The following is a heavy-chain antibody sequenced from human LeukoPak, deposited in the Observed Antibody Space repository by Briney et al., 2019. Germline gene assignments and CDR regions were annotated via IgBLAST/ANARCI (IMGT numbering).Heavy chain of an antibody. CDR3: ARGTYDFWSGYYTPSDAFDI. V-gene: IGHV4-61*02. J-gene: IGHJ3*02. CDR1: GGSISSGSYY. D-gene: IGHD3-3*01. CDR2: IYTSGST. Sequence: SQTLSLTCTVSGGSISSGSYYWSWIRQPAGKGLEWIGRIYTSGSTNYNPSLKSRVTISVDTSKNQFSLKLSSVTAADTAVYYCARGTYDFWSGYYTPSDAFDIWGQGTMVTVSS.